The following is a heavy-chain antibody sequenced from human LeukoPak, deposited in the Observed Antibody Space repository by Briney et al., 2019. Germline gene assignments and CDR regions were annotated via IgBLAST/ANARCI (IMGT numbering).Heavy chain of an antibody. Sequence: SETLSLTCAVYGGSFSGYYWSWIRQPPGKGLEWIGYIYYSGSTKYNPSLKSRVTISVDTSKNQFSLKLSSVTAADTAVYYCARLRDYDFWSGYPYGMDVWGQGTTVTVSS. CDR2: IYYSGST. D-gene: IGHD3-3*01. CDR1: GGSFSGYY. CDR3: ARLRDYDFWSGYPYGMDV. J-gene: IGHJ6*02. V-gene: IGHV4-59*08.